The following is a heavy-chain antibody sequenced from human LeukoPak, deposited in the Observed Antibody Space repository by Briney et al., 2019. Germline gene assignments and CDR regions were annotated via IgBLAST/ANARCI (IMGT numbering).Heavy chain of an antibody. V-gene: IGHV4-38-2*01. Sequence: PSETLSLTCAVSGYSISSDYYWGWLRQPPGKGLEWVGRIYHSGRTYYNPSLKSRVTISVDTSKNQFSLKLSSVTAADTAVYYCARFVGAATTSHIDYWGQGTLVTVSS. CDR2: IYHSGRT. J-gene: IGHJ4*02. CDR3: ARFVGAATTSHIDY. CDR1: GYSISSDYY. D-gene: IGHD1-26*01.